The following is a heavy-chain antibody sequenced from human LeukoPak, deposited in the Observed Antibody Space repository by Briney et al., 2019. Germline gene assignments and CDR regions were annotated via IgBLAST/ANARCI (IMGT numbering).Heavy chain of an antibody. D-gene: IGHD6-13*01. CDR1: GGSISSYY. CDR2: IYYSVST. CDR3: ARDHGQLVRFDY. V-gene: IGHV4-59*01. Sequence: SETLSLTCTVSGGSISSYYWSWIRQPPGKGLEWIGYIYYSVSTNYNPSLKSRVTISVDTSKNQFSLKLSSVTAADTAVYYCARDHGQLVRFDYWGQGTLVTVSS. J-gene: IGHJ4*02.